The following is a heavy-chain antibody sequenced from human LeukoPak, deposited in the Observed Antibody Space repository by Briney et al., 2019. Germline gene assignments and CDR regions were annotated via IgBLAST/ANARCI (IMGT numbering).Heavy chain of an antibody. V-gene: IGHV4-39*01. J-gene: IGHJ4*02. CDR3: ARRTETFTDY. Sequence: SETLSLTCTVSGGSISSSSYYWGWVRQPPGKGMEWIGSFYYSGSTYYNPSLKSRVTISVDTSKNQFSLKLSSVTAADTAVYYCARRTETFTDYWGQGTLVTVSS. CDR1: GGSISSSSYY. D-gene: IGHD2-2*01. CDR2: FYYSGST.